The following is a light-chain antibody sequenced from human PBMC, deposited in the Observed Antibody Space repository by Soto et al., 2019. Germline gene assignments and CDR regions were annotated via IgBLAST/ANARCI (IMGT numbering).Light chain of an antibody. J-gene: IGKJ1*01. CDR2: AAS. CDR1: QSISNY. V-gene: IGKV1-27*01. CDR3: QKYNSAPPT. Sequence: DIQMTQSPSSLSASVGDRVSITCRASQSISNYLAWYQQKPGKVPKLLIYAASTLQAGVPSRFSGSGSGTDFTLTITSLQPEYVANYYCQKYNSAPPTFGQGTKVEIK.